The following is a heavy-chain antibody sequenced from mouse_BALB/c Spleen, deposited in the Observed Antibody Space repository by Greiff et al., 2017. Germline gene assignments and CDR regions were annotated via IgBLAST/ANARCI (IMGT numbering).Heavy chain of an antibody. CDR2: ISSGGSYT. D-gene: IGHD2-12*01. Sequence: EVMLVESGGGLVKPGGSLKLSCAASGFTFSSYTMSWVRQTPEKRLEWVATISSGGSYTYYPDSVKGRFTISRDNAKNTLYLQMSSLKSEDTAMYYCTREYYTAMDYWGQGTSVTVSS. CDR3: TREYYTAMDY. J-gene: IGHJ4*01. CDR1: GFTFSSYT. V-gene: IGHV5-6-4*01.